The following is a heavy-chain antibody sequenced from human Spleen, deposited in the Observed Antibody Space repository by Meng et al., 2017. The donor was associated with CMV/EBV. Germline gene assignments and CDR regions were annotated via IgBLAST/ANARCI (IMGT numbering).Heavy chain of an antibody. CDR3: ARWGYCSSTSCYTYSDYYYYGMDV. CDR2: ISSSGSTI. Sequence: GESLRLPCAASGFTVSSYEMNWVRQAPGKGLEWVSYISSSGSTIYYADSVKGRFTISRDNAKNSLYLQMNSLRAEDTAVYYCARWGYCSSTSCYTYSDYYYYGMDVWGQGTTVTVSS. CDR1: GFTVSSYE. V-gene: IGHV3-48*03. D-gene: IGHD2-2*02. J-gene: IGHJ6*02.